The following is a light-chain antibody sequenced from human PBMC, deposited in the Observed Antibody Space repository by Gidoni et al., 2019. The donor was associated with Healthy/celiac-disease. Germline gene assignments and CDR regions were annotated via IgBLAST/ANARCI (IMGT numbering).Light chain of an antibody. V-gene: IGLV2-14*03. CDR2: DVS. CDR3: SSYTSSSTLV. Sequence: QSALTQPASVSGSPGQSITISCTGTSSDVGGYNYGSWYQQHPGKAPKLMIYDVSNRPSGVSNRFSGSKSGNTASLTISGLQAEDEADYYCSSYTSSSTLVFGTGTKVNV. J-gene: IGLJ1*01. CDR1: SSDVGGYNY.